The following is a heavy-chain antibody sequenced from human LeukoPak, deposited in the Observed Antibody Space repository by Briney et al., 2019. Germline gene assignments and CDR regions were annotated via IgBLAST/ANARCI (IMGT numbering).Heavy chain of an antibody. CDR2: INWNGGST. Sequence: GGSLRLSCAASGFTFDDYGMSWVRQAPGKGLEWVSGINWNGGSTGYADSVKGRFTISRDNSKNTVFLQLNSLKVEDTALYYCAARGPQQQLAWGQGTLVTVSS. D-gene: IGHD6-13*01. CDR1: GFTFDDYG. CDR3: AARGPQQQLA. J-gene: IGHJ5*02. V-gene: IGHV3-20*04.